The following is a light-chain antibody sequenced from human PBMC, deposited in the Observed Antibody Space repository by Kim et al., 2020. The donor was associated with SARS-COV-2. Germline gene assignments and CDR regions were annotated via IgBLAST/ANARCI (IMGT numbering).Light chain of an antibody. V-gene: IGLV3-1*01. CDR3: QAWDSSTWV. Sequence: VSPGQTASITCSGDKSGDKYACWYQQKPGQSPVLVIYQDSKRPSGIPGRFSGYNSGNTATLTISGTQAMDEADYYCQAWDSSTWVFGGGTQLTVL. CDR2: QDS. CDR1: KSGDKY. J-gene: IGLJ3*02.